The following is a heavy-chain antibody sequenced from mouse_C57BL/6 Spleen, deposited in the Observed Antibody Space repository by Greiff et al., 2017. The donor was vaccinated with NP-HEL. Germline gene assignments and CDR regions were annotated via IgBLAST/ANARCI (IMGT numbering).Heavy chain of an antibody. J-gene: IGHJ1*03. D-gene: IGHD6-1*01. V-gene: IGHV14-2*01. CDR3: AERELYGKAVDY. Sequence: EVQLQQSGAELVKPGASVKLSCTASGFNIKDYYMHWVKQRTEQGLEWIGRIDPEDGDTKYAPKFQGKATITADTSSNTAYLQLSSLTSEDTAVYYCAERELYGKAVDYWGKGTTVTVSS. CDR2: IDPEDGDT. CDR1: GFNIKDYY.